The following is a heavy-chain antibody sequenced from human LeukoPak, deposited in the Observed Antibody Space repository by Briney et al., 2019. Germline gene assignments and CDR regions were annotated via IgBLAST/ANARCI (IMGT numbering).Heavy chain of an antibody. D-gene: IGHD4-17*01. CDR1: GFTFDDYA. CDR2: ISWNSGSI. Sequence: GGSLRLSCAASGFTFDDYAMHWVRQAPGKGLEWVSGISWNSGSIGYADSVKGRFTISRDNAKNSLYLQMNSLRVDDTAVYYCARDRLHYGEYEKTLDYWGQGTLVTVSS. CDR3: ARDRLHYGEYEKTLDY. V-gene: IGHV3-9*01. J-gene: IGHJ4*02.